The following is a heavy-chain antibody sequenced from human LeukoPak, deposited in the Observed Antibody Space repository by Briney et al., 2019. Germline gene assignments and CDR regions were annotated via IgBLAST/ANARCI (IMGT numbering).Heavy chain of an antibody. CDR2: INHSGST. CDR1: GGSFSGYY. V-gene: IGHV4-34*01. Sequence: SETLSLTCAVYGGSFSGYYWSWIRQPPGKGLEWIGEINHSGSTNHNPSLKSRVTISVDTSKNQFSLKLSSVTAADTAVYYCARGLGYYDFWSGYSYAFDIWGQGTMVAVSS. D-gene: IGHD3-3*01. CDR3: ARGLGYYDFWSGYSYAFDI. J-gene: IGHJ3*02.